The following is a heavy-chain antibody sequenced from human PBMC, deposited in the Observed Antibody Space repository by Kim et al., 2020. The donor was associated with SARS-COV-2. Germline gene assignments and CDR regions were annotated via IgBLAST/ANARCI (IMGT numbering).Heavy chain of an antibody. CDR2: IRYDGSSK. Sequence: GGSLRLSCAASGFTFSSYVMHWVRQAPGKGLEWVAPIRYDGSSKYYGDSVKGRFTISRDNTKNTLYLQMNSLRVEDTAVYYCARDDTCGYYSGVFWGQGTLVTVSS. CDR1: GFTFSSYV. V-gene: IGHV3-33*01. D-gene: IGHD3-22*01. CDR3: ARDDTCGYYSGVF. J-gene: IGHJ4*02.